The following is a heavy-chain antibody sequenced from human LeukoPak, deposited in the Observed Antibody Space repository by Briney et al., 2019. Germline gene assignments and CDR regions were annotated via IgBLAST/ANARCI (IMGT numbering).Heavy chain of an antibody. J-gene: IGHJ4*02. CDR2: ISSSGSTI. D-gene: IGHD3-22*01. V-gene: IGHV3-48*03. CDR3: ARPGLRGSGYYYVPYYSDD. Sequence: GGSLRLSCAASGFTFSSYEVNWVRQAPGKGLEWVSYISSSGSTIYYADSVKGRFTIYRDNAKNSLYLQMNSLRAEDTAVYYWARPGLRGSGYYYVPYYSDDWGQGTAVTVSS. CDR1: GFTFSSYE.